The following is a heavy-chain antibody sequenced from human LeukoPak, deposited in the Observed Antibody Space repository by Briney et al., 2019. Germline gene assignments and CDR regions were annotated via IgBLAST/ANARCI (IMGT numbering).Heavy chain of an antibody. Sequence: ASVKVSCKASGYPFISLYIHWGPQAPGQGLEWMGIVNPNGGSTNYAQTFQGRVTMTRDTSTSTVYMELSSLRSEDTAVYYCARGEDGGIYYAFFHYGMDVWGQGTTVTVSS. J-gene: IGHJ6*02. CDR2: VNPNGGST. D-gene: IGHD1-26*01. CDR3: ARGEDGGIYYAFFHYGMDV. CDR1: GYPFISLY. V-gene: IGHV1-46*01.